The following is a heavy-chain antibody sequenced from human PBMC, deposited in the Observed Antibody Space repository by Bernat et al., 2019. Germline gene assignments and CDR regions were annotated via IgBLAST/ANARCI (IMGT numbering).Heavy chain of an antibody. Sequence: EVQLVESGGGLVKPGGSLRLSCAASGFTYSSYSMNWVRQAPGKGLEWVSSISSSSSYIYYADSMKGRFTISRDNSKNTLYLQMNSLRAEDTAVYYCARDFGLDYWGQGTLVTVSS. CDR3: ARDFGLDY. J-gene: IGHJ4*02. CDR2: ISSSSSYI. D-gene: IGHD3-3*01. V-gene: IGHV3-21*01. CDR1: GFTYSSYS.